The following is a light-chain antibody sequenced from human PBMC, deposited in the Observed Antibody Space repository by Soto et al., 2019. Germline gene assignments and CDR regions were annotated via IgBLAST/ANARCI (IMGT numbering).Light chain of an antibody. CDR2: DAS. Sequence: DIQMTQSPSTLSASVGDRVTITCRASQSVSNWLAWYQQKSGKAPKLLIDDASSLASGVPSRFSGSGSATEFPLTISSLQADDFATYCCQQYNNYWTFGQGTKVDIK. J-gene: IGKJ1*01. CDR3: QQYNNYWT. V-gene: IGKV1-5*01. CDR1: QSVSNW.